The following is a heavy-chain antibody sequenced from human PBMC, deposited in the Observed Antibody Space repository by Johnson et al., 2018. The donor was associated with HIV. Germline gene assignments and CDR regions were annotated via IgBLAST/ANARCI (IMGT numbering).Heavy chain of an antibody. J-gene: IGHJ3*02. Sequence: QEKLVESGGGLVKPGGSLRLSCAASGFTFSDYYMHWVRQAPGKVLEWVAVISNDGSNEYYADSVKGRFTISRDNAKDTLYLQLNSLTAEDTAVYYCARAGIVFDIWGQGTMVTVSS. CDR3: ARAGIVFDI. CDR2: ISNDGSNE. CDR1: GFTFSDYY. D-gene: IGHD2-15*01. V-gene: IGHV3-30*03.